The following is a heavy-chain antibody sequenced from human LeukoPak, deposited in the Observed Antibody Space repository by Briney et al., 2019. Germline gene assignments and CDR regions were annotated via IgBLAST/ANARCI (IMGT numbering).Heavy chain of an antibody. CDR1: GYTFTSYY. D-gene: IGHD1-1*01. V-gene: IGHV1-2*02. Sequence: GASVKVSCKASGYTFTSYYMHWVRQAPGQGLEWMGWINPNSGGTNYAPKFQGRVTMTRDTSISTAYMELSRLRSDDTAVYYCARDTVGNNWYFDFWGQGTLVSVSS. CDR2: INPNSGGT. CDR3: ARDTVGNNWYFDF. J-gene: IGHJ4*02.